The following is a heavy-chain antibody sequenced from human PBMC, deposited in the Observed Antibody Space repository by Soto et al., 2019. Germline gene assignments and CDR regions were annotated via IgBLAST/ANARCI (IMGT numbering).Heavy chain of an antibody. CDR2: IKSKTDGGTA. Sequence: EVQLVESGGGLVKPGGSLRLSCAASGFTIDNAWMSWVRQAPGKGLEWVGRIKSKTDGGTADYAAPVKGRFTISRDDSKNTLFLQMNSLKTEDTAVYYCTTDRGHMYDFDYWGQGTLVPVSS. V-gene: IGHV3-15*01. J-gene: IGHJ4*02. D-gene: IGHD2-8*01. CDR3: TTDRGHMYDFDY. CDR1: GFTIDNAW.